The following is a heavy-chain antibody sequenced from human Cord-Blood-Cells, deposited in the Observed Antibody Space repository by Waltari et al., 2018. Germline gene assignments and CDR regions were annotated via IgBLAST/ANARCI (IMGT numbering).Heavy chain of an antibody. CDR2: ISSSVSTI. Sequence: QVQLVESGGGLVKPGGSLRLSCAASGFTFSDYYMSWIRQAAGKGLGWVSYISSSVSTIYYADSVKGRFTIARDNAKNSLYLQMNSLRAEDTAVYYCARDKAITGYFDLWGRGTLVTVSS. J-gene: IGHJ2*01. CDR1: GFTFSDYY. D-gene: IGHD3-10*01. CDR3: ARDKAITGYFDL. V-gene: IGHV3-11*01.